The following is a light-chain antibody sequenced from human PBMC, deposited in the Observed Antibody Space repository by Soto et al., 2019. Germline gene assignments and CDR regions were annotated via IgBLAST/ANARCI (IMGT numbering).Light chain of an antibody. J-gene: IGLJ1*01. CDR2: YDS. Sequence: SYELTQPPSVSVAPEKTSRLTCGGDNIGSKRVHRYRQKPGQAPVLVIYYDSDRPSGITERFSGSNSGNTATLTINRVEAGDEADYYWQVWDITTDHYVFGTGTKVTVL. CDR1: NIGSKR. CDR3: QVWDITTDHYV. V-gene: IGLV3-21*04.